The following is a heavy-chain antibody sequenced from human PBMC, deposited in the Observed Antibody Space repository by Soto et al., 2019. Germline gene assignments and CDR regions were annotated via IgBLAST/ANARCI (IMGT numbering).Heavy chain of an antibody. V-gene: IGHV3-30*18. CDR1: GFTFSSYG. D-gene: IGHD3-3*01. CDR3: AKDVLRFLEGLAFYGMDV. J-gene: IGHJ6*02. CDR2: ISYDGSNK. Sequence: QVQLVESGGGVVQPGRSLRLSCAASGFTFSSYGMHWVRQAPGKGLEWVAVISYDGSNKYYADSVKGRFTISRDNSKNPLELQMNSLRAEDTAGYYCAKDVLRFLEGLAFYGMDVWGQGTTVTVSS.